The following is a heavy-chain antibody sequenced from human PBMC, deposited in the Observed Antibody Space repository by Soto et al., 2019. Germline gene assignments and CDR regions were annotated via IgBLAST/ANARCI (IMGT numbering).Heavy chain of an antibody. V-gene: IGHV3-66*01. Sequence: ESGGGLVQPGGSLRLSCAASGFSVSSNYMNWVRQAPGKGLEWVSIIRNGGDTYYADSVKDRFTVSRDNSKNTIFLQMNSLRVEDTAVYYCARDSWSQYWGQGTLVTVSS. CDR2: IRNGGDT. CDR1: GFSVSSNY. CDR3: ARDSWSQY. D-gene: IGHD2-15*01. J-gene: IGHJ1*01.